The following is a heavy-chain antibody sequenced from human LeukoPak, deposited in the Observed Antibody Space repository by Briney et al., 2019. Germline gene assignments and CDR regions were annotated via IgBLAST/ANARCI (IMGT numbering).Heavy chain of an antibody. D-gene: IGHD1-26*01. CDR1: GFTFSSYS. V-gene: IGHV3-23*01. CDR3: AKGVVGATKFDY. Sequence: GGSLRLSCAASGFTFSSYSMNWVRQAPGKGLEWVSSINNSGGRTDYADSVKGRFTISRDNSKNMVHLQMNSLRAEDTAVYYCAKGVVGATKFDYWGQGSLVTVSS. CDR2: INNSGGRT. J-gene: IGHJ4*02.